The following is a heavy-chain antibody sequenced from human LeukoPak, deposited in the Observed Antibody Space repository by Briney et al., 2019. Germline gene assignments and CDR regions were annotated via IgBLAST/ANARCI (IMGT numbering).Heavy chain of an antibody. CDR1: GGTFSSYA. V-gene: IGHV1-69*13. Sequence: ASVTVSCKASGGTFSSYAISWVRQAPGQGLEWMGGIIPIFGTANYAQKFQGRVTITADESTSTAYMELSSLRSEDTAVHYCARDLGYYDSSGYYYNYFDYWGQGTLVTVSS. CDR2: IIPIFGTA. D-gene: IGHD3-22*01. J-gene: IGHJ4*02. CDR3: ARDLGYYDSSGYYYNYFDY.